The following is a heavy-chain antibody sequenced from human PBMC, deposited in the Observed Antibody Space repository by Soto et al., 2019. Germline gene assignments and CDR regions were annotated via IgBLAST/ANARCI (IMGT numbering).Heavy chain of an antibody. CDR1: GYTFTSYC. J-gene: IGHJ6*02. CDR2: INPNSGGT. V-gene: IGHV1-2*04. Sequence: GASVKVSCKASGYTFTSYCIGWVRQAPGQGLEWMGWINPNSGGTNYAQKFQGWVTMTRDTSISTAYMELSRLRSDDTAVYYCAREGKADYDFWSGYYNYYYYGMDVWGQGTTVTVS. CDR3: AREGKADYDFWSGYYNYYYYGMDV. D-gene: IGHD3-3*01.